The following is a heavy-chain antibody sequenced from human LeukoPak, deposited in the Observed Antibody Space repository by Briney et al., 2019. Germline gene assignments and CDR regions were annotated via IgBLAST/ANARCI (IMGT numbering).Heavy chain of an antibody. CDR2: VYYRGST. CDR1: GASISSYY. V-gene: IGHV4-59*01. D-gene: IGHD2/OR15-2a*01. Sequence: SETLSLTCTVSGASISSYYWSWIRQPPGKGLEWIGYVYYRGSTTYTPSLKSRVTISADASKDQFSLKLSSVTAADTAVYYCASALFFYYMDVWGKGTTVTVSS. CDR3: ASALFFYYMDV. J-gene: IGHJ6*03.